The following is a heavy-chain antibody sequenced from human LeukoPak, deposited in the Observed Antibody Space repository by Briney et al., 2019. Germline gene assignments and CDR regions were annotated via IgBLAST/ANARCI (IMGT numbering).Heavy chain of an antibody. Sequence: ASVKVSCKASGYTFTSYGISWVRQAPGQGPEWMGWISGYNGNTNYAQKLQDRGTMTTDTSKSTAYMELRSLRSDDTAVYYCARVLGGSDRPPYSSSWYQHRGGFDYWGQGTLVTVSS. CDR3: ARVLGGSDRPPYSSSWYQHRGGFDY. D-gene: IGHD6-13*01. CDR1: GYTFTSYG. V-gene: IGHV1-18*01. CDR2: ISGYNGNT. J-gene: IGHJ4*02.